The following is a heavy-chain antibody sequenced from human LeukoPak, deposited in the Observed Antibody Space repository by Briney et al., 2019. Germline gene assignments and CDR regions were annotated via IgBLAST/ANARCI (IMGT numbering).Heavy chain of an antibody. CDR2: ISSSSSYI. CDR1: GFTFSDYY. Sequence: GGSLRLSCAASGFTFSDYYMSWIRQAPGKGLEWVSYISSSSSYINYADSVKGRFTISRDNAKNSLYLQMNSLRAEDTAVYYCARESGAVVPAAMHYYYGMDVWGKGTTVTVSS. V-gene: IGHV3-11*06. J-gene: IGHJ6*04. D-gene: IGHD2-2*01. CDR3: ARESGAVVPAAMHYYYGMDV.